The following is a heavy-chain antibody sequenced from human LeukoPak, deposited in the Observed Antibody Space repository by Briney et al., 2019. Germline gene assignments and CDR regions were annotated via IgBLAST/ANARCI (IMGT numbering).Heavy chain of an antibody. J-gene: IGHJ4*02. D-gene: IGHD1-14*01. CDR2: IYYSGST. CDR1: GGSISSGGYY. Sequence: ASQTLSLTCTVSGGSISSGGYYWSWIRQHPGKGLEWIGYIYYSGSTYYNPSLKSRVTISVDTSKNQFSLKLSSVTAADTAVYYCARSNGTWRYFFDSWGQGTLVTVSS. CDR3: ARSNGTWRYFFDS. V-gene: IGHV4-31*03.